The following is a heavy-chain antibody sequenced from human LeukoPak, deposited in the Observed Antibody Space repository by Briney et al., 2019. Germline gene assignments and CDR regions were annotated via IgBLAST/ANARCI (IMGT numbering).Heavy chain of an antibody. CDR2: ISYDGSNK. Sequence: GGSLRLSCAASGFTFSSYAMHWVRQAPGKGLEWVAVISYDGSNKYYADSVKGRFIISRDNSKNTLYLQMNSLRAEDTAVYYCARERGGPGGLLNAFDIWGQGAMVTVSS. CDR1: GFTFSSYA. J-gene: IGHJ3*02. V-gene: IGHV3-30*04. CDR3: ARERGGPGGLLNAFDI. D-gene: IGHD2-8*02.